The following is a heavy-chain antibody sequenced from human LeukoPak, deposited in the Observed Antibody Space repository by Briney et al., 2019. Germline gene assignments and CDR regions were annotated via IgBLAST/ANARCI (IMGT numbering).Heavy chain of an antibody. J-gene: IGHJ5*02. V-gene: IGHV3-30*04. Sequence: PGGSLRLSCAPSGVSLSNYALDWVRQAPGKGLEWVAAISYDGSKTYYTDSAKGRFTISRDDPSDTLSLQMDSLRAEDTALYYCATSTTVAGTFWFDPRGQGTLVIVSS. D-gene: IGHD6-19*01. CDR1: GVSLSNYA. CDR3: ATSTTVAGTFWFDP. CDR2: ISYDGSKT.